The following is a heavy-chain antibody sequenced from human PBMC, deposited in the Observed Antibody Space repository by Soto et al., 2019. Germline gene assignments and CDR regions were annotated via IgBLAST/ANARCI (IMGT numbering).Heavy chain of an antibody. V-gene: IGHV3-23*01. CDR3: APHVYCSGGSCQADAFGI. D-gene: IGHD2-15*01. CDR2: ITAAGDGT. Sequence: EVQVLESGGGLVQPGGSLRLSCEASGITFSNYMMTWIRQAPGKGLEWVSTITAAGDGTYYADSVKGRFTMSRETSKNTLYLQMNSMRAEDTAVYYCAPHVYCSGGSCQADAFGIRGQGTMVTVSS. CDR1: GITFSNYM. J-gene: IGHJ3*02.